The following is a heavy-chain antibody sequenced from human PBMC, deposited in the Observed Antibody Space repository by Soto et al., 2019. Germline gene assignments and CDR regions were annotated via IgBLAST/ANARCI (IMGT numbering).Heavy chain of an antibody. V-gene: IGHV3-30*18. J-gene: IGHJ4*02. CDR2: ISYDGSNK. Sequence: GGSLRLSCAASGFTFSSYGMHWVRQAPGKGLEWVAVISYDGSNKYYADSVKGRFTISRDNSKNTLYLQMNSLRAEDTAVYYCAKIGALGVYDYAYYFDFWGPGALVTVSS. CDR1: GFTFSSYG. CDR3: AKIGALGVYDYAYYFDF. D-gene: IGHD5-12*01.